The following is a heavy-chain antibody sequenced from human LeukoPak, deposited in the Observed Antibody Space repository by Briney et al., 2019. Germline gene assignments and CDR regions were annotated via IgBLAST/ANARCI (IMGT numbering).Heavy chain of an antibody. CDR2: ISTSSTTI. D-gene: IGHD3-22*01. V-gene: IGHV3-48*01. J-gene: IGHJ4*02. Sequence: GGSLRLSCAASGFTFSSYSMNWVRQAPGKGLEWLSYISTSSTTIYYADSVKGRFTISRDNAKNSLYLQMNSLRAEDTAVYYYARDKYYYDSSGGGYYFDYWGQGTLVTVSS. CDR3: ARDKYYYDSSGGGYYFDY. CDR1: GFTFSSYS.